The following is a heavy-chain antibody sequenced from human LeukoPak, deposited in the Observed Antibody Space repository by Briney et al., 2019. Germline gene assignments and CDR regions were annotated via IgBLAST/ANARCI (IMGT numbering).Heavy chain of an antibody. V-gene: IGHV3-48*01. CDR1: GFTFSSYS. Sequence: PWGSLRLSCAASGFTFSSYSMNWVRQAPGKGLEWVSYISSSSSSTIYYADSVKGRFTISRGNAKNSLYLQMNSLRAEDTAVYYCAREPNTCSWYCTAPNYYGMDVWGQGTTVTVSS. J-gene: IGHJ6*02. D-gene: IGHD6-13*01. CDR2: ISSSSSSTI. CDR3: AREPNTCSWYCTAPNYYGMDV.